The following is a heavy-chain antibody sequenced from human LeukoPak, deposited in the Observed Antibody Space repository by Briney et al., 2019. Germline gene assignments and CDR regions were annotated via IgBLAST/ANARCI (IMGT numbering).Heavy chain of an antibody. Sequence: GGSLRLSCAASGSTFTSCWMSWVRQAPGKGLEWVASIKQDGREKYYVDSVKGRFTISRDNAKNSLYLQMNSLRAEDTAVYYCARVPGVTRYFDYWGQGTLVTVSS. CDR1: GSTFTSCW. CDR2: IKQDGREK. CDR3: ARVPGVTRYFDY. D-gene: IGHD4-11*01. J-gene: IGHJ4*02. V-gene: IGHV3-7*01.